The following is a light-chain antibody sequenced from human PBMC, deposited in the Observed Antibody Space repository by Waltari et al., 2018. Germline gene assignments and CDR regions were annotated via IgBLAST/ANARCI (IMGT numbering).Light chain of an antibody. CDR3: SSYTSTSTLV. J-gene: IGLJ1*01. CDR1: SRDVGGYDY. V-gene: IGLV2-14*03. CDR2: DVS. Sequence: QSALTQPASVSGSPGQSITISCTGTSRDVGGYDYVSWYQPHPAQAPQLLIFDVSYRPSGVSTRFSGSKSGNTASLTISGLQAEDEADYSCSSYTSTSTLVFGSGTKVTVL.